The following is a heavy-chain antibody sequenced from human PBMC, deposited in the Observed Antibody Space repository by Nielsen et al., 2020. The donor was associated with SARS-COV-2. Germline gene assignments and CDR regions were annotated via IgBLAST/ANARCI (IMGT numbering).Heavy chain of an antibody. V-gene: IGHV3-23*01. Sequence: GESLKISCAASGFTFSTYGMSWVRQAPGKGLEWVSIINGNGAPTYYADSVKGRFTISRDNSKNSLFLQLNNLRSEDTAVYYCVYGVLESWGQGTLVIVSS. D-gene: IGHD3-16*01. CDR3: VYGVLES. CDR1: GFTFSTYG. J-gene: IGHJ4*02. CDR2: INGNGAPT.